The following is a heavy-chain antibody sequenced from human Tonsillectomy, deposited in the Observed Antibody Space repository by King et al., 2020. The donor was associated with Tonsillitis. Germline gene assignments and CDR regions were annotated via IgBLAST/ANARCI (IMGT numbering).Heavy chain of an antibody. J-gene: IGHJ6*02. CDR2: INTYNVNT. CDR1: GYTFTRNG. D-gene: IGHD6-13*01. Sequence: VQLVESGAEVKKPGASVKVSCTASGYTFTRNGISWVRQAPGQGLEWMGWINTYNVNTNYAQKLQGRVTLTTDTSTSTAYMELRSLRSDDTAVYYCARIFGDSCSWYGADYYDGMDVWGQGTTVLVSS. V-gene: IGHV1-18*04. CDR3: ARIFGDSCSWYGADYYDGMDV.